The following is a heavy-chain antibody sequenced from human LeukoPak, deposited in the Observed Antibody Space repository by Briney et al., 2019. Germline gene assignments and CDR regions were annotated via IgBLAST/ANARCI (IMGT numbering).Heavy chain of an antibody. Sequence: SETLSLTCTVSGGSISSGGYYWSWIRQHPGKGLEWIGYIYYSGSTYYNPSLKSRVTISVDTSKNQLSLKLSSVTAADTAVYYCARESYYGSGSYLFDYWGQGTLVTVSS. CDR2: IYYSGST. CDR1: GGSISSGGYY. J-gene: IGHJ4*02. D-gene: IGHD3-10*01. CDR3: ARESYYGSGSYLFDY. V-gene: IGHV4-31*03.